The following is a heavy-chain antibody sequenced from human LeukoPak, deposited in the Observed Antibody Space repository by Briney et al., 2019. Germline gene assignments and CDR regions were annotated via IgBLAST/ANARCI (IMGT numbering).Heavy chain of an antibody. Sequence: GRSLGLSCAASGFTFSSYGMHWVRQAPGKGLEWVAVIWYDGSNKYYADSVKGRFTISRDNSKNTLYLQMNSLRAEDTAVYYCARENSGWFDPWGQGTLVTVSS. CDR3: ARENSGWFDP. CDR2: IWYDGSNK. CDR1: GFTFSSYG. V-gene: IGHV3-33*01. J-gene: IGHJ5*02. D-gene: IGHD4-23*01.